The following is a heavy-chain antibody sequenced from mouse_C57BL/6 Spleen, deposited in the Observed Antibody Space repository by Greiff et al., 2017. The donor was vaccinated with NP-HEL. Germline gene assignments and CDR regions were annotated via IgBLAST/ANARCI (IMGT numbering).Heavy chain of an antibody. CDR3: ARDPAMVTTRYFDV. CDR1: GYSITSGYY. Sequence: ESGPGLVKPSQSLSLTCSVTGYSITSGYYWNWIRHFPGNKLEWMGYISYDGSNNYNPSLKNRISITRDTSKNQFFLKLNSVTTEDTATYNCARDPAMVTTRYFDVWGTGTTVTVSS. D-gene: IGHD2-9*01. V-gene: IGHV3-6*01. J-gene: IGHJ1*03. CDR2: ISYDGSN.